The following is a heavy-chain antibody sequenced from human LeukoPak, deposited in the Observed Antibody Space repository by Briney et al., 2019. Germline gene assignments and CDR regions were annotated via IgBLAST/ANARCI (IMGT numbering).Heavy chain of an antibody. CDR1: GGSISSYY. D-gene: IGHD6-13*01. Sequence: PSETLSLTCTVSGGSISSYYWSWTRQPAGKGLEWIGRIYTSGSTNYNPSLKSRVTMSVDTSKNQFSLKLSSVTAADTAVYYCARSHDYSSSWYYSSGWYDYWGQGTLVTVSS. CDR3: ARSHDYSSSWYYSSGWYDY. J-gene: IGHJ4*02. V-gene: IGHV4-4*07. CDR2: IYTSGST.